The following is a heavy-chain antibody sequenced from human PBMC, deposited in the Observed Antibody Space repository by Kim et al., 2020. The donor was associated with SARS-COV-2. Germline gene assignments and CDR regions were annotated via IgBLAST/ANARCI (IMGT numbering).Heavy chain of an antibody. Sequence: SETRSLTCTVSGGSISSYYWSWIRQPPGKGLEWIGYIYYSGSTNYNPSLKSRVPISLDTSKNQFSLKLSSVTAADTAVYYCARAIVVVPAALRWATGGYYYTDVWGKGTTVTVSS. CDR3: ARAIVVVPAALRWATGGYYYTDV. CDR2: IYYSGST. CDR1: GGSISSYY. V-gene: IGHV4-59*01. J-gene: IGHJ6*03. D-gene: IGHD2-2*01.